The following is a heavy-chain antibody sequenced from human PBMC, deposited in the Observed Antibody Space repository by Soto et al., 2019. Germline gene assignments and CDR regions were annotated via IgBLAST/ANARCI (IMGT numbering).Heavy chain of an antibody. V-gene: IGHV3-30*18. CDR2: TSYDGNNN. Sequence: QVHLVESGGGVVQPGRSLRLSCAASGFVFSSYGIHWVRQAPGKGLEWVAATSYDGNNNFYADSVKGRFTISRDSSKNMVYLQMNSLRDEDTAVYYCAKCFYGDHPFDYWGQGTLVTVSS. CDR3: AKCFYGDHPFDY. CDR1: GFVFSSYG. D-gene: IGHD4-17*01. J-gene: IGHJ4*01.